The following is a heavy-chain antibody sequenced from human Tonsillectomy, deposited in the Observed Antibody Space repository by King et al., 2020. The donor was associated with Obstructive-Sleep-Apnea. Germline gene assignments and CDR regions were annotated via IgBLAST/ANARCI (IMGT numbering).Heavy chain of an antibody. D-gene: IGHD2-15*01. CDR3: ASHKALYCSGGTCYSPHFDY. V-gene: IGHV4-59*08. J-gene: IGHJ4*02. CDR2: VYYSGST. Sequence: VQLQESGPGLVKPSETLSLTCTVSGGSIRSSHCSWIRQSPGKGLGWIGYVYYSGSTSSNPSLKSRVTMSVDTSKNQVSLKLTSVTAADTAVYYCASHKALYCSGGTCYSPHFDYWGQGTLVTVSS. CDR1: GGSIRSSH.